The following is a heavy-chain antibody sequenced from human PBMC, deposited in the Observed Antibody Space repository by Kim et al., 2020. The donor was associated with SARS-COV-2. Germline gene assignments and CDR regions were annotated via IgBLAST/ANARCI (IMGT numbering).Heavy chain of an antibody. J-gene: IGHJ2*01. CDR3: ARDRSSSGYYHWYFDL. CDR1: GFTFSSYG. Sequence: GGSLRLSCAASGFTFSSYGMHWVRQAPGKGLEWVAVIWYDGSNKYYADSVKGRFTISRDNSKNTLYLQMNSLRAEDTAVYYCARDRSSSGYYHWYFDLWGRGTLVTVSS. CDR2: IWYDGSNK. V-gene: IGHV3-33*01. D-gene: IGHD3-22*01.